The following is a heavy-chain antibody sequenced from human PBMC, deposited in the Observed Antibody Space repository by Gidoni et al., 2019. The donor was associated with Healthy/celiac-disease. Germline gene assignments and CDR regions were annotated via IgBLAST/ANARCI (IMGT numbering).Heavy chain of an antibody. CDR2: ISGSGGST. D-gene: IGHD3-9*01. CDR1: GFTFSSYA. V-gene: IGHV3-23*01. CDR3: ASVLRYFDWLIDY. J-gene: IGHJ4*02. Sequence: EVQLLESGGGLVQPGGSLRLSCAASGFTFSSYAMRWVRQAPGKGLEWVSAISGSGGSTYYADSVKGRFTISRDNSKNTLYLQMNSLRAEDTAVYYCASVLRYFDWLIDYWGQGTLVTVSS.